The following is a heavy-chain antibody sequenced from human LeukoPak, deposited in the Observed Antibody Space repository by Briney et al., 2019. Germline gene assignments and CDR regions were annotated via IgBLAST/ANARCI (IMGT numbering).Heavy chain of an antibody. J-gene: IGHJ3*02. CDR3: GRIPAAGSLKGSFDI. CDR2: IYPGDSDT. D-gene: IGHD6-13*01. CDR1: GYSFTTYW. V-gene: IGHV5-51*01. Sequence: GESLQISCKGSGYSFTTYWIGWVRQMPGKGLEWMGIIYPGDSDTTYSPSFQGQVTISADKSISTAYLQWSSLKASDSAMYYCGRIPAAGSLKGSFDIWGQGTMVTVSS.